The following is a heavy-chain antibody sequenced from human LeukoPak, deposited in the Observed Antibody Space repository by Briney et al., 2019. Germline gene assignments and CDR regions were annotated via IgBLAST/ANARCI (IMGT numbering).Heavy chain of an antibody. V-gene: IGHV4-39*01. CDR1: GGSVSNSDYY. Sequence: SETLSLTCTVSGGSVSNSDYYWDWIRQPPGKGLEWIGSVYYSGATYYNPSLKSRVTISEDTSKDQFSLKLTSVTAADSAVYYCARHPSDYSGGWHFDSWGQGTLVTVSS. CDR2: VYYSGAT. D-gene: IGHD6-19*01. J-gene: IGHJ4*02. CDR3: ARHPSDYSGGWHFDS.